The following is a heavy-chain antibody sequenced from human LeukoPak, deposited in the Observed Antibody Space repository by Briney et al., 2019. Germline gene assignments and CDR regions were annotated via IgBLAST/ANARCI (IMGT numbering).Heavy chain of an antibody. CDR2: IYYSGST. Sequence: SETLSLTCTVSGGSISSSSYYWGWIRQPPGKGLEWIGSIYYSGSTYYNPSLKSRVTISVDTSKNQFSLKLSSVTAADTAVYYCARSTGYSSGCHDYWGQGTLVTVSS. D-gene: IGHD6-19*01. V-gene: IGHV4-39*07. CDR1: GGSISSSSYY. J-gene: IGHJ4*02. CDR3: ARSTGYSSGCHDY.